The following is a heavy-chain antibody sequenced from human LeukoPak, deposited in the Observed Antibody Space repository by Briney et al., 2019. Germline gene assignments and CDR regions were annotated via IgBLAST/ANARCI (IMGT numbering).Heavy chain of an antibody. V-gene: IGHV4-59*04. D-gene: IGHD3-22*01. CDR3: ATNYDSSGYFDY. Sequence: SETLSLTCTVSGGSINSYYWNWIRQPPGKGLEWIGSIYHSGSTYYNPSLKSRVTISVDTSKNQFSLKLSSVTAADTAVYYCATNYDSSGYFDYWGQGTLVTVSS. CDR1: GGSINSYY. J-gene: IGHJ4*02. CDR2: IYHSGST.